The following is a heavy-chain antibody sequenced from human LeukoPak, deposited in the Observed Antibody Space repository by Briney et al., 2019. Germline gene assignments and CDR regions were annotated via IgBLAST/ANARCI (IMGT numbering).Heavy chain of an antibody. D-gene: IGHD3-22*01. CDR1: GGSISSYY. V-gene: IGHV4-34*01. CDR3: ARGPEYYDSSGFFDY. CDR2: INHSGST. Sequence: SETLSLTCTVSGGSISSYYWSWIRQPPGKGLEWIGEINHSGSTNYNPSLKSRVTISVDTSKNQFSLKLSSVTAADTAVYYCARGPEYYDSSGFFDYWGQGTLVTVSS. J-gene: IGHJ4*02.